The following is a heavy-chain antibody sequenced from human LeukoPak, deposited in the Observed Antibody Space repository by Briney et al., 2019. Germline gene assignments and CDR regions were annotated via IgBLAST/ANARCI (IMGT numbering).Heavy chain of an antibody. D-gene: IGHD2-2*02. V-gene: IGHV1-69*05. Sequence: ASVKVSCKASGGTFSSYAISWVRQAPGQGLEWMGRIIPIFGTANYAQKFQGRVTITTDESTSTAYMELSSLRSEDTAVYYCASGRYCSSTSCYTEFDYWGQGTLVTVSS. CDR2: IIPIFGTA. CDR1: GGTFSSYA. CDR3: ASGRYCSSTSCYTEFDY. J-gene: IGHJ4*02.